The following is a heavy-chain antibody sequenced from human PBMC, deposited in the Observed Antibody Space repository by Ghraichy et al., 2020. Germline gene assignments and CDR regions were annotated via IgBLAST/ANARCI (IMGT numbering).Heavy chain of an antibody. CDR2: MNPNSGNT. CDR1: GYSFTSYD. V-gene: IGHV1-8*03. J-gene: IGHJ2*01. Sequence: ASVKVSCRASGYSFTSYDINWVRQTTGQGLEWMAWMNPNSGNTGYAQKFQDRVTITRDTSIDTAYMELNSLRSEDTAAYYCARSSVLVRGAKGRYFHLWGRGTLVTVSS. CDR3: ARSSVLVRGAKGRYFHL. D-gene: IGHD3-10*01.